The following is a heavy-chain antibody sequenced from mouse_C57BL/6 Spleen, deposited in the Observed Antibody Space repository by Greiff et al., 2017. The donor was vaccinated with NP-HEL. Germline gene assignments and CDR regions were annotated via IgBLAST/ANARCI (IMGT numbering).Heavy chain of an antibody. Sequence: QVQLQQPGAELVKPGASVKLSCKASGYTFTSYWMQWVKQRPGQGLEWIGEIDPSDSYTNYNQKFKGKATLTVDTSSSTAYMQLSSLTSEDSSVYYCASRDYDGWFAYWGQGTLVTVSA. CDR3: ASRDYDGWFAY. CDR2: IDPSDSYT. V-gene: IGHV1-50*01. D-gene: IGHD2-4*01. CDR1: GYTFTSYW. J-gene: IGHJ3*01.